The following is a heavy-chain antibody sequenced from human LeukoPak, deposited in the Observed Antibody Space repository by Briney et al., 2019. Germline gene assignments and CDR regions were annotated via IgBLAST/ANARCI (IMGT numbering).Heavy chain of an antibody. CDR2: VSYSGNT. J-gene: IGHJ4*02. D-gene: IGHD3-10*01. Sequence: PSETLSLTCTVSGGSITSGGYFWSWIRQHPGKGLEWIGYVSYSGNTYYNPSLKSRLTISVDTSKNQFSLKLSSVTAADTAVYYCARSFGESYFDYWGQGILVTVSS. V-gene: IGHV4-31*03. CDR3: ARSFGESYFDY. CDR1: GGSITSGGYF.